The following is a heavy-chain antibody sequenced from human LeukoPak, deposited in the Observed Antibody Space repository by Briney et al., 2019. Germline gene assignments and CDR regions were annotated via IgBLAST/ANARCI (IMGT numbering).Heavy chain of an antibody. J-gene: IGHJ4*02. V-gene: IGHV3-30*02. CDR2: IRYDGSNK. CDR3: ATLEEASYDSSAKNDY. Sequence: GGSLRLSCAASGFTFSSYGMHWVRQAPGKGLEWVAFIRYDGSNKYYADSVKGRFTISRDNSKNTLYLQMNSLRAEDTAVYYCATLEEASYDSSAKNDYWGQGTLVTVSS. D-gene: IGHD3-22*01. CDR1: GFTFSSYG.